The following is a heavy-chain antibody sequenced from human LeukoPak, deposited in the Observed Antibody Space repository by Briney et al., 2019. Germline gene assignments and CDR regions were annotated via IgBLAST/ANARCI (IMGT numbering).Heavy chain of an antibody. Sequence: PSQTLSLTCTVSGGSISSGDYYWSWIRQPPGKDQEWIGYIYYSGSTYYNPSLKSRVTISVDTSKNQFSLKLSSVTAADTAVYYCARGGSQEYSYGSFDYWGQGTLVTVSS. CDR2: IYYSGST. CDR1: GGSISSGDYY. J-gene: IGHJ4*02. D-gene: IGHD5-18*01. V-gene: IGHV4-30-4*08. CDR3: ARGGSQEYSYGSFDY.